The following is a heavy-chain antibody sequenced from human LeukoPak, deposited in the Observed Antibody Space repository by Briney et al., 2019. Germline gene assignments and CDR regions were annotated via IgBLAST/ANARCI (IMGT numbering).Heavy chain of an antibody. Sequence: ASVKVSCKASGYTFTSYGISWVRQAPGQGLEWMGWISAYNGSTKYAQKLQGRVTMTTDTSTGTAYMESRSLRPDDTAVYYCARDLTSNVAVTEYHYYAMDVWGQGTTVTVSS. J-gene: IGHJ6*02. D-gene: IGHD6-19*01. CDR2: ISAYNGST. V-gene: IGHV1-18*01. CDR3: ARDLTSNVAVTEYHYYAMDV. CDR1: GYTFTSYG.